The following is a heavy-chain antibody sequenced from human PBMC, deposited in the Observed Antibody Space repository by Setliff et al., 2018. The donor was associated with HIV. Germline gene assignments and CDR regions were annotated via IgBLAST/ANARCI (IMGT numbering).Heavy chain of an antibody. CDR3: ARDRSSGYYYPDAFDI. V-gene: IGHV3-53*01. D-gene: IGHD3-22*01. Sequence: LSLTCTVYGESVSSNYMSWVRQAPGKGLEWVSVIYSGGYTYYADSVMGRFTISRDNSKNTLYLQMNSLRAEDTAVYYCARDRSSGYYYPDAFDIRGQGTMVTVSS. CDR1: GESVSSNY. J-gene: IGHJ3*02. CDR2: IYSGGYT.